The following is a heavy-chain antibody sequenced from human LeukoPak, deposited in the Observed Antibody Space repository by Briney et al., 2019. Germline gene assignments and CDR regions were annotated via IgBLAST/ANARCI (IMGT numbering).Heavy chain of an antibody. Sequence: GGSLRLSCAASGFTFSSYAMSWVRQAPGKGLEWVSAISGSGGSTYYADSVKGRFTISRDNSKNTLYLQMNSLRAEDTAVYYCAKGPNRSSWYRSLRDYYYGMDVWGQGTTVTVSS. CDR1: GFTFSSYA. V-gene: IGHV3-23*01. CDR2: ISGSGGST. CDR3: AKGPNRSSWYRSLRDYYYGMDV. D-gene: IGHD6-13*01. J-gene: IGHJ6*02.